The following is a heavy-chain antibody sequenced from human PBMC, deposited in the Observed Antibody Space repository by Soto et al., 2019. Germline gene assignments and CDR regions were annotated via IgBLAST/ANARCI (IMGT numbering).Heavy chain of an antibody. V-gene: IGHV3-48*03. J-gene: IGHJ4*02. CDR2: ISSSGGTI. D-gene: IGHD5-18*01. CDR3: ARGPPGYGYIDY. Sequence: EVQLVESGGGLVQPGGSLRLSCAASGFPFSSYEMNWVRQAPGKGLEWVSYISSSGGTIYYADSVKGRFTISRDNAKNSRYLQMNSLRAEDTAVYYCARGPPGYGYIDYWGQGTLVTVSS. CDR1: GFPFSSYE.